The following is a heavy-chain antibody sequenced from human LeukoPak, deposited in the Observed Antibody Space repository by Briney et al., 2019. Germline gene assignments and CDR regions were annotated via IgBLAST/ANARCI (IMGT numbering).Heavy chain of an antibody. Sequence: ASVKVSCKASGYTFTGYYMHWVRQAPGQGLGWMGWINPNSGGTNYAQKFQGRVTMTRDTSISTAYMELSRLRSDDRAVYYCAREGGDIVVVPAAGFDYWGQGTLVTVSS. CDR1: GYTFTGYY. V-gene: IGHV1-2*02. CDR3: AREGGDIVVVPAAGFDY. D-gene: IGHD2-2*01. CDR2: INPNSGGT. J-gene: IGHJ4*02.